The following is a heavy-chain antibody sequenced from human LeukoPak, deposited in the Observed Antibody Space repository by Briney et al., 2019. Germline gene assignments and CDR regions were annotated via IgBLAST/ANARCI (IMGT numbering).Heavy chain of an antibody. V-gene: IGHV3-48*01. J-gene: IGHJ4*02. Sequence: GGSLRLSCAASGFTFSSYSMNWVRQAPGKGLEWVSYISSSSSTIYYADSVKGRFTISRDNAKNSLYLQMNSLRAEDTAVYYCASIPFWSGCYAGRIPYYFDYWGQGTLVTVSS. CDR2: ISSSSSTI. D-gene: IGHD3-3*01. CDR1: GFTFSSYS. CDR3: ASIPFWSGCYAGRIPYYFDY.